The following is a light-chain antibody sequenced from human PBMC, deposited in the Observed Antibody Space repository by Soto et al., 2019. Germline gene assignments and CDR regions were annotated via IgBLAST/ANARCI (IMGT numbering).Light chain of an antibody. CDR2: GAS. CDR1: QTVSSN. V-gene: IGKV3-15*01. CDR3: QQYHNWTPQYT. Sequence: EIVLTQSPATLSLSPGERATLSCRASQTVSSNLAWYQQKPGQAPRLLIHGASTRATGVPARFSGGGSGTEFTLTISSLQSEDFAVYYCQQYHNWTPQYTFGQGTKRQIK. J-gene: IGKJ2*01.